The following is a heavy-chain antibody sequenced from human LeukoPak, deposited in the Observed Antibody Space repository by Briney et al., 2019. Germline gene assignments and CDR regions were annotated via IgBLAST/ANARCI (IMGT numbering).Heavy chain of an antibody. CDR1: GGTFSNHA. J-gene: IGHJ4*02. D-gene: IGHD6-19*01. CDR3: ATISLSAGIVVAGFDN. Sequence: SVKVSCKASGGTFSNHAINWVRRAPGQGLEWMGGIIPIFDTRNYAQKFQGKVTIIADKSTSTAYMEVISLKSEDTAVYYCATISLSAGIVVAGFDNWGQGTQVTVSS. V-gene: IGHV1-69*06. CDR2: IIPIFDTR.